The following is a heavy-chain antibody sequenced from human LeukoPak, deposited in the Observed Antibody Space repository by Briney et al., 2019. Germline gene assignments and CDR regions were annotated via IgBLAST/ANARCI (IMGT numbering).Heavy chain of an antibody. CDR2: IYYSGTT. V-gene: IGHV4-39*07. CDR1: GGSISSPNHD. CDR3: ARGGTTVTPGLLWFDP. Sequence: SETLSLTCSVSGGSISSPNHDWAWIRQPPGQGLEWIGSIYYSGTTYYNLSLKSRVTLSVDTSQNQFSLKLSSVTAADTAVYYCARGGTTVTPGLLWFDPWGQGTLVTVSS. D-gene: IGHD4-17*01. J-gene: IGHJ5*02.